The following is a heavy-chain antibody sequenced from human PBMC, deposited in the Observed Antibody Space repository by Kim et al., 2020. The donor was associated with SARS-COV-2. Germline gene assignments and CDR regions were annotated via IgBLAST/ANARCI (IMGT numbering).Heavy chain of an antibody. D-gene: IGHD1-26*01. Sequence: GGSLRLSCAASGFTFSSYEMNWVRQAPGKGLEWVSYISSSGSTIYYADSVKGRFTISRDNAKNSLYLQMNSLRAEDTAVYYCARGYSGSYYGYYFDYWGQGTLVTVYS. CDR1: GFTFSSYE. CDR3: ARGYSGSYYGYYFDY. CDR2: ISSSGSTI. V-gene: IGHV3-48*03. J-gene: IGHJ4*02.